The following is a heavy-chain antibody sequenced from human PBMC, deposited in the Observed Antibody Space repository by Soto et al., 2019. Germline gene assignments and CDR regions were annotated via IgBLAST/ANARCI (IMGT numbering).Heavy chain of an antibody. J-gene: IGHJ4*02. CDR3: ARALLWFGELPSYSYYFDY. Sequence: SETLSLTCTVSGGSISSYYWSWIRQPPGKGLEWIGYIYYSGSTNYNPSLKSRVTISVDTSKNQFSLKLSSVTAADTAVYYCARALLWFGELPSYSYYFDYWGQGNLITVSS. V-gene: IGHV4-59*01. CDR1: GGSISSYY. CDR2: IYYSGST. D-gene: IGHD3-10*01.